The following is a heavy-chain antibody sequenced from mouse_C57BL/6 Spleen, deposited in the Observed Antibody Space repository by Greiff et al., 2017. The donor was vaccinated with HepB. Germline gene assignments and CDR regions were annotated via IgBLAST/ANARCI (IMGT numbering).Heavy chain of an antibody. V-gene: IGHV5-9-1*02. J-gene: IGHJ2*01. CDR3: TREGDYYGSSYIDY. CDR1: GFTFSSYA. Sequence: DVQLVESGEGLVKPGGSLKLSCAASGFTFSSYAMSWVRQTPEKRLEWVAYISSGGDYIYYADTVKGRFTISRDNARNTLYLQMSSLKSEDTAMYYCTREGDYYGSSYIDYWGQGTTLTVSS. CDR2: ISSGGDYI. D-gene: IGHD1-1*01.